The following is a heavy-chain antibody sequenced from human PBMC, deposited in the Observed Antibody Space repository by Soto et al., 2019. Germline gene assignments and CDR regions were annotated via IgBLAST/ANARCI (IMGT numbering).Heavy chain of an antibody. CDR3: ARRFAGAVAGQFDY. Sequence: SETLSLTCTVSGGSVSSGSYYWTWIRQPPGKGLEWIGHIYYTGSTNYNPSLKSRVTISVDTSKNQFSLKLSSVTAADTAVYFCARRFAGAVAGQFDYWGQGTLVTVSS. CDR1: GGSVSSGSYY. CDR2: IYYTGST. J-gene: IGHJ4*02. V-gene: IGHV4-61*01. D-gene: IGHD6-19*01.